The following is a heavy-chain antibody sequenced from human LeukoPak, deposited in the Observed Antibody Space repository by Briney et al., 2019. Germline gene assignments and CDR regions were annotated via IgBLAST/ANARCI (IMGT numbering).Heavy chain of an antibody. CDR1: GFTFHDYN. CDR2: ITWDGVYT. Sequence: GGSLRLSCEASGFTFHDYNMHWLRQPPGKDHQWVSLITWDGVYTFYADSVKGRFTMSRDNSRESLSLQMNGLTTDDTALYYCARERGRVIDYWGQGTLVTVSS. CDR3: ARERGRVIDY. D-gene: IGHD1-26*01. V-gene: IGHV3-43*01. J-gene: IGHJ4*02.